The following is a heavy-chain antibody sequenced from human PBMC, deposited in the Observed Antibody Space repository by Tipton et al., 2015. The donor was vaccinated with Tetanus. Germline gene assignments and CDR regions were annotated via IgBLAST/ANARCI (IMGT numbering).Heavy chain of an antibody. Sequence: TLSLTCAVSGGSISSGDYSWSWIRQPPGKGLEWIGYIYDSGSTYYNPSLKSRVTISEDRSKNQISLRLRSVTAADTAVYYCARVKGTYNHYGLDVWGQGTTVTVAS. J-gene: IGHJ6*02. CDR3: ARVKGTYNHYGLDV. CDR1: GGSISSGDYS. V-gene: IGHV4-30-2*01. CDR2: IYDSGST. D-gene: IGHD3-10*01.